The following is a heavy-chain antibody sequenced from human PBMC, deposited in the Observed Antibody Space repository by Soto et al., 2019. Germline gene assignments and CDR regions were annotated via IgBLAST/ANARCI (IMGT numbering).Heavy chain of an antibody. V-gene: IGHV3-30*18. J-gene: IGHJ4*02. CDR3: AKDRLGFASYYYDSSLLDY. CDR1: GFTFSSYG. CDR2: ISYDGSNK. Sequence: LRLSCAASGFTFSSYGMHWVRQAPGKGLEWVAVISYDGSNKYYADSVKGRFTISRDNSKNTLYLQMNSLRAEDTAVYYCAKDRLGFASYYYDSSLLDYWGQGTLVTVSS. D-gene: IGHD3-22*01.